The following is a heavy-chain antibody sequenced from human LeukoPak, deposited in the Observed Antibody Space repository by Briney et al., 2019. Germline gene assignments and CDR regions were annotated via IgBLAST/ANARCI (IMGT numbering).Heavy chain of an antibody. CDR2: ISGSGGST. Sequence: GGSLRLSCAASGFTFTSYAMSWVRQAPGKGLEWVPAISGSGGSTYYADSVKGRFTISRGNSKSTLFLQMNSLRAEDTAVYYCAKDPRVGSRVATPCHWGQGTLVTVSS. J-gene: IGHJ4*02. V-gene: IGHV3-23*01. D-gene: IGHD5-24*01. CDR1: GFTFTSYA. CDR3: AKDPRVGSRVATPCH.